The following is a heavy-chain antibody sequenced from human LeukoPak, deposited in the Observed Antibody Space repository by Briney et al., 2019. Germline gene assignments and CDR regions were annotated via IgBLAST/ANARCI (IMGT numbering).Heavy chain of an antibody. Sequence: GASVKVSCKASGYTFTGYYMHWVRHAPGQGLEWMGWINPNSGGTNYAQKFQGRVTMTRDTSISTAYMELSRLRSDDTAVYYCARRAGAYSHPYAYWGQGTLVTVSS. CDR3: ARRAGAYSHPYAY. J-gene: IGHJ4*02. D-gene: IGHD4/OR15-4a*01. CDR1: GYTFTGYY. CDR2: INPNSGGT. V-gene: IGHV1-2*02.